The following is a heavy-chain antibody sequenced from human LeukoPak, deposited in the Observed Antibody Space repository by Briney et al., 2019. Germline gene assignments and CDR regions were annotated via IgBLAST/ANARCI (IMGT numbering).Heavy chain of an antibody. V-gene: IGHV5-51*01. CDR2: TYPGDSDT. Sequence: GESLQISCKGSGYSFTSYWIGWVRQMPGKGLEWMGITYPGDSDTRYSPSLQGQVTISADKSISTAYLQWSSLKASDTAMYYCARPSYYDSSGYYPAWFDYWGQGTLVTVSS. J-gene: IGHJ4*02. CDR3: ARPSYYDSSGYYPAWFDY. D-gene: IGHD3-22*01. CDR1: GYSFTSYW.